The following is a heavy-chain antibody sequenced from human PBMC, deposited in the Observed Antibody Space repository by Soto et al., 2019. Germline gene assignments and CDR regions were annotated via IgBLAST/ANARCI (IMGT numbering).Heavy chain of an antibody. J-gene: IGHJ4*02. CDR1: GFTVSTNY. D-gene: IGHD3-3*01. CDR3: ARGLFADVNY. V-gene: IGHV3-53*01. Sequence: PGGSLRLSCAACGFTVSTNYMNWVRQAPGKGLEWVSIIYPGGTTYYADSITGRFTISRDISKNTLYLQMNSLGTEDTAVYYCARGLFADVNYGGRGTLVTVSS. CDR2: IYPGGTT.